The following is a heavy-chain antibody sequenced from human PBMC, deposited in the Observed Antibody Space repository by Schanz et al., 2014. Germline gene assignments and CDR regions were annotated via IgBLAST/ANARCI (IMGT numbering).Heavy chain of an antibody. CDR3: AAVGGD. CDR2: IYSRGNA. J-gene: IGHJ4*02. CDR1: GASITNYY. V-gene: IGHV4-59*08. D-gene: IGHD3-16*01. Sequence: QVQLQESGPGLVKPSETLSLTCTVSGASITNYYWNWIRQPPGKGLEWIGHIYSRGNANYNPSLQSRVTISLDTSKAQVSLRLNSVSAADTAVYYCAAVGGDWGQGTLVTVYS.